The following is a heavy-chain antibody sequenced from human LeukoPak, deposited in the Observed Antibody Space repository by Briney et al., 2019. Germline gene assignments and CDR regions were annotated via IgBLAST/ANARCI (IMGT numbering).Heavy chain of an antibody. Sequence: GGSLRLSCAASGFTFSSYWMHWVRQAPGKGLVWVSGINSDGSGTTYADSVKGRFTISRDNAKNTLYLETNSLRAEDTAVYYCARDSLGAFDIWGQGTMVTVSS. V-gene: IGHV3-74*01. D-gene: IGHD7-27*01. J-gene: IGHJ3*02. CDR2: INSDGSGT. CDR3: ARDSLGAFDI. CDR1: GFTFSSYW.